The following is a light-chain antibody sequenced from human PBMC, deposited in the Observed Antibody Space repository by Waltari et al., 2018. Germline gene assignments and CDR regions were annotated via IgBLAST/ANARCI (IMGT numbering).Light chain of an antibody. Sequence: DIQMTQSPSSVSASVGDRLTITCRASQDISSWLAWYQQKPGQAPRHLIYAVSILHSGVPSRFSGSGSGTDFTLTITSLQPEDFAIYYCQQGDGFHPITFGQGTRLE. CDR3: QQGDGFHPIT. CDR1: QDISSW. CDR2: AVS. J-gene: IGKJ5*01. V-gene: IGKV1-12*01.